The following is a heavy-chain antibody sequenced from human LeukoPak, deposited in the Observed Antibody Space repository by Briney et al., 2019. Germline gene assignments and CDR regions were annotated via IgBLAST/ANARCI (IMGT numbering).Heavy chain of an antibody. CDR2: ISGSGGST. D-gene: IGHD6-13*01. J-gene: IGHJ4*02. CDR3: AKIAAAGTIDY. CDR1: GFTFSGYG. V-gene: IGHV3-23*01. Sequence: GGSLRLSCAASGFTFSGYGIHWVRQAPGKGLEWVSAISGSGGSTYYADSVKGRFTISRDNSKNTLYLQMNSLRAEDTAVYYCAKIAAAGTIDYWGQGTLVTVSS.